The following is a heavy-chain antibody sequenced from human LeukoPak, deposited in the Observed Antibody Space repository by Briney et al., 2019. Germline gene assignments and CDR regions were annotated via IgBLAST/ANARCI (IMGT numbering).Heavy chain of an antibody. D-gene: IGHD3-10*01. V-gene: IGHV3-23*01. CDR3: AKDGVYGSGSSYYFDY. Sequence: RPGGSLRLSCAASGFTFSSYAMSWVRQAPGKGLEWVSAIGGGGGNTYYADSVKGRFTISRDNSKNTLSLQMNSLGAEDTAVYYCAKDGVYGSGSSYYFDYWGQGTLVTVSS. J-gene: IGHJ4*02. CDR2: IGGGGGNT. CDR1: GFTFSSYA.